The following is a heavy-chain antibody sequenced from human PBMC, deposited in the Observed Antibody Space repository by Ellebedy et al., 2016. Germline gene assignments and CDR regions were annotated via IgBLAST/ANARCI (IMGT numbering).Heavy chain of an antibody. CDR3: ASINVRDV. V-gene: IGHV3-30-3*01. J-gene: IGHJ6*02. D-gene: IGHD2-8*01. CDR2: ISYDGSNK. Sequence: GESLKISCAASGFTFSSYAMHWVRQAPGKGLEWVAVISYDGSNKYYADSVKGRFTISRDNSKNTLYLQMNSLRAEDTAVYYCASINVRDVWGQGTTVTVSS. CDR1: GFTFSSYA.